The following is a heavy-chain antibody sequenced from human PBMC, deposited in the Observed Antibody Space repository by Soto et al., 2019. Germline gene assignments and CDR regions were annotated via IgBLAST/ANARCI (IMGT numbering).Heavy chain of an antibody. D-gene: IGHD2-21*01. Sequence: GGSLRLSCAASGFAVSSYSVHWVRQAPGKGLEWVAAMSLDGNSRYFADSVKGRFTISRDTSKNTWSLQMNSLGPEDSAVYHCTRGLSVIDNNGFEHWGQGTQGAVS. CDR1: GFAVSSYS. CDR3: TRGLSVIDNNGFEH. J-gene: IGHJ4*02. CDR2: MSLDGNSR. V-gene: IGHV3-30-3*01.